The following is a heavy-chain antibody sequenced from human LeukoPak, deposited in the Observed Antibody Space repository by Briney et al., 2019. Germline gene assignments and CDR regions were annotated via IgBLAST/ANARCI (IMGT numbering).Heavy chain of an antibody. J-gene: IGHJ6*02. CDR1: GGSFSGYY. Sequence: SETLSLTCAAYGGSFSGYYWSWIRQPPGKGLEWIGEINHSGSTNYNPSLKSRVTVSVDTSKNQFSLKLSSVTAADTAVYYCARANRVYYYYYGMDVWGQGTTVTVSS. CDR3: ARANRVYYYYYGMDV. CDR2: INHSGST. V-gene: IGHV4-34*01.